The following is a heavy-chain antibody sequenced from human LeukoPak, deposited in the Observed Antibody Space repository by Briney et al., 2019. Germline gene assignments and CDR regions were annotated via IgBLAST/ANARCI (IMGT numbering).Heavy chain of an antibody. CDR3: ARDKRYFDSYYYYYMDV. Sequence: ASVKVSCKASGYTFTGYYMHWVRQAPGQGLEWMGWINPNSGGTNYAQKFQGGVTMTRDTSISTAYMELSRLRSDDTAVYYCARDKRYFDSYYYYYMDVWGKGTTVTISS. V-gene: IGHV1-2*02. CDR2: INPNSGGT. D-gene: IGHD3-9*01. CDR1: GYTFTGYY. J-gene: IGHJ6*03.